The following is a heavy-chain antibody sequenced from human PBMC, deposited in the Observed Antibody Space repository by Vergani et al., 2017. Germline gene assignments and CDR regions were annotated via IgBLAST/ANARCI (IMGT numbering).Heavy chain of an antibody. D-gene: IGHD6-19*01. CDR1: GASIRSSNYY. CDR2: IYYSGST. CDR3: ARHSTVEWLVRLGWIDP. J-gene: IGHJ5*02. V-gene: IGHV4-39*01. Sequence: QLQLQESGPGLVKPSATLSLTCSVSGASIRSSNYYWGWIRPPPGKGLEWNARIYYSGSTYYNPSLKSRVTISVDTSKNQFSLKLGSVTAADTAVYFCARHSTVEWLVRLGWIDPWGQGILVTVSS.